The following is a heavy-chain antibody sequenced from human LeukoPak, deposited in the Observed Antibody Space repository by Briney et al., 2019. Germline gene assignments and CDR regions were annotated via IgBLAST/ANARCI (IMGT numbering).Heavy chain of an antibody. D-gene: IGHD6-19*01. Sequence: GGPLRLSCAASGFTFSTYAMSWVRQTPGKGLEWVSAIGDDGATTYYADSVKGRFTISRDNSKNTLYLQMNSLRAEDTAVYYCAKGVSGWPYYFDYWGRGTLVTVSS. CDR3: AKGVSGWPYYFDY. CDR1: GFTFSTYA. V-gene: IGHV3-23*01. CDR2: IGDDGATT. J-gene: IGHJ4*02.